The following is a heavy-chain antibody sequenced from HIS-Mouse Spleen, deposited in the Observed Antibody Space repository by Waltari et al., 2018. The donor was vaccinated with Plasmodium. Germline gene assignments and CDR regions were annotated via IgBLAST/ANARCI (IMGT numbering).Heavy chain of an antibody. J-gene: IGHJ3*02. Sequence: QVQLQQWGAGLLKPSETLSLTCAVYGGSFSGYYWSWIRQPPGKGLDWIGEINHSGSTNYNPSLKSRVTISVDTSKNQFSLKLSSVTAADTAVYYCARGQLGIDAFDIWGQGTMVTVSS. CDR1: GGSFSGYY. CDR2: INHSGST. V-gene: IGHV4-34*01. CDR3: ARGQLGIDAFDI. D-gene: IGHD7-27*01.